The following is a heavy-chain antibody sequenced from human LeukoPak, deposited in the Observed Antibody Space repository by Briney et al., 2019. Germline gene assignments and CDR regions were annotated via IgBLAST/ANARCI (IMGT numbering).Heavy chain of an antibody. Sequence: GASVKVSCKASGYTFTGYYIHWVRQVPGQGLEWMGWINPNSGGTNYTQKFQGRVTMTTDKSTSTAYMELRSLRSDDTAVYYCARGTWETAARPYSFDTWGQGTLVTVTS. V-gene: IGHV1-2*02. J-gene: IGHJ4*02. CDR1: GYTFTGYY. CDR3: ARGTWETAARPYSFDT. D-gene: IGHD1-26*01. CDR2: INPNSGGT.